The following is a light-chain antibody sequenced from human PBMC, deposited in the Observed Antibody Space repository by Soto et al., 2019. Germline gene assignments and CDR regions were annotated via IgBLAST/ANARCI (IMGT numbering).Light chain of an antibody. CDR1: SADVGGYKY. Sequence: QSVLTQPASVSGSPGQSITISCTGTSADVGGYKYVSWLQQHPGKVPKLLIYDVTSRPSGVSNRFSGSKSGNTASLIISGLQAEDEADYYCISYPSSDTYVFGTGTKVTGL. CDR3: ISYPSSDTYV. J-gene: IGLJ1*01. V-gene: IGLV2-14*01. CDR2: DVT.